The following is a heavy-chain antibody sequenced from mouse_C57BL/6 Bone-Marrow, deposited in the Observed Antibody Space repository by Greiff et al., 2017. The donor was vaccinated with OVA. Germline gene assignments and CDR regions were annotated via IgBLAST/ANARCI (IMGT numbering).Heavy chain of an antibody. J-gene: IGHJ4*01. CDR2: IDPSDSET. D-gene: IGHD2-4*01. Sequence: QVQLQQPGAELVRPGSSVKLSCKASGYTFTSYWMHWVKQRPIQGLEWIGNIDPSDSETHYNQKFKDKATLTVDKSSSTAYMQLSSLTSEDSAVYYCAVFYYDYDNAMDYWGQGTSVTVSS. V-gene: IGHV1-52*01. CDR1: GYTFTSYW. CDR3: AVFYYDYDNAMDY.